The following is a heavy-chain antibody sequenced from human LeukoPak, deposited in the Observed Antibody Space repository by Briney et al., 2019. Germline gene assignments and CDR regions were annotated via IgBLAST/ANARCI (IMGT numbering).Heavy chain of an antibody. CDR3: ARWGHFDTSGYFVVDY. CDR2: IHYSGFT. Sequence: PSETLSLTCTVSGASLTNYYWSWIRQPPGKGLEWIGNIHYSGFTNYNPSLKSRVTTLVDMSTKSFSLELTSVTAADTAVYFCARWGHFDTSGYFVVDYWGQGTLVTVSS. CDR1: GASLTNYY. J-gene: IGHJ4*02. V-gene: IGHV4-59*08. D-gene: IGHD3-22*01.